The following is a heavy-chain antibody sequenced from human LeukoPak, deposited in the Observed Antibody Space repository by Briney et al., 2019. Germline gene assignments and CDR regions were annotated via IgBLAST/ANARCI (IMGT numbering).Heavy chain of an antibody. CDR3: AKIKSGYYHFDY. CDR2: IWYDGSNK. J-gene: IGHJ4*02. V-gene: IGHV3-33*06. D-gene: IGHD5-12*01. Sequence: PGRSLRLSCAASGFTFSSYGMHWVRQAPGKGLEWVAVIWYDGSNKYYADSVKGRFTISRDNSKNTLYLQMNSLRAEDTAVYYCAKIKSGYYHFDYWGQGSLVTVSS. CDR1: GFTFSSYG.